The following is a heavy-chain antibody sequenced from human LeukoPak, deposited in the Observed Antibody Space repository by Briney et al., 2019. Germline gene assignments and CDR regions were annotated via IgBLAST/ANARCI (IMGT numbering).Heavy chain of an antibody. D-gene: IGHD3-10*01. V-gene: IGHV1-2*02. CDR1: GYTFTGYY. CDR3: ARTFITWVRGVVSANLFDWFDP. J-gene: IGHJ5*02. CDR2: INPNSGGT. Sequence: GASVKVSCKASGYTFTGYYMHWVRQAPGQGLEWMGWINPNSGGTNYAQKFQGRVTMTRDTSISTAYMELSSLRSEDTAVYYCARTFITWVRGVVSANLFDWFDPWGQGTLVTVSS.